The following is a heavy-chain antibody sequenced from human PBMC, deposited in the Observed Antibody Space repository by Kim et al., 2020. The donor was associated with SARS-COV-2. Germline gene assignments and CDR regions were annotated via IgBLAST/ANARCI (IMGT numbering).Heavy chain of an antibody. D-gene: IGHD6-13*01. CDR1: GYTFTSYG. V-gene: IGHV1-18*01. Sequence: ASVKVSCKASGYTFTSYGISWVRQAPGQGLEWMGWISAYNGNTNYAQKLQGRVTMTTDTSTSTAYMELRSLRSDDTAVYYCARGGIAAAGTHRADNWFDPWGQGTLVTVSS. J-gene: IGHJ5*02. CDR3: ARGGIAAAGTHRADNWFDP. CDR2: ISAYNGNT.